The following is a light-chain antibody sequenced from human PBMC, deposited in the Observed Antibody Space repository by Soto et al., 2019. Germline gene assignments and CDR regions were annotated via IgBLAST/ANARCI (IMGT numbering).Light chain of an antibody. CDR2: GAS. Sequence: EIVLTQSPGTLSLSPGERATLSCRASQSVSSTHLAWYQQKPGQAPRLLIHGASSRATGIPDRFSGSVSGTDFTLTISRMEPEDFAVYYCQQYGRSPGTFGQGTKVEIK. J-gene: IGKJ1*01. CDR3: QQYGRSPGT. CDR1: QSVSSTH. V-gene: IGKV3-20*01.